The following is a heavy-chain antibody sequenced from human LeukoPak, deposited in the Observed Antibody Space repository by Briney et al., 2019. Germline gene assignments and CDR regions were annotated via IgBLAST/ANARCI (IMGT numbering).Heavy chain of an antibody. V-gene: IGHV4-59*08. CDR3: ARTPVDTAMVTSYFDY. J-gene: IGHJ4*02. CDR2: IYYSGST. Sequence: SETLSLTCTVSGGSLSSYHWSWIRQTPGKGLEWVGYIYYSGSTNYNPSLKSRVTISVDTSKNQFSLKLSSVTAADTAVYYCARTPVDTAMVTSYFDYWGQGTLVTVSS. CDR1: GGSLSSYH. D-gene: IGHD5-18*01.